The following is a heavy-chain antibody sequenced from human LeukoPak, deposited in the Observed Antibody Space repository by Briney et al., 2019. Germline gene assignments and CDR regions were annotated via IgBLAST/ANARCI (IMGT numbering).Heavy chain of an antibody. J-gene: IGHJ6*03. CDR2: ISYDGSNK. Sequence: GRSLRLSCAASGFTFSSYGMHWVRQAPGKGLEWVVVISYDGSNKYYADSVKGRFTISRDNSKNTLYLQMNSLRAEDTAVYCCARDYSNYYYYYMDVWGKGTTVTVSS. V-gene: IGHV3-30*03. CDR3: ARDYSNYYYYYMDV. CDR1: GFTFSSYG. D-gene: IGHD4-11*01.